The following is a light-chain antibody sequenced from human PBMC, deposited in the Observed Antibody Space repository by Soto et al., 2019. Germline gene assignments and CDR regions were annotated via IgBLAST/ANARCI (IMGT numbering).Light chain of an antibody. V-gene: IGKV1-5*03. CDR3: QQYYDFRT. CDR2: EAS. CDR1: QGVSTW. J-gene: IGKJ1*01. Sequence: IQLTQSPSTLSGSVGDRVTITCRASQGVSTWLAWYQQRPSQAPKLLVYEASKLQSGVPSRFSASGSVRDFTLTISSLQPEDSATYYCQQYYDFRTSGQGTKVDIK.